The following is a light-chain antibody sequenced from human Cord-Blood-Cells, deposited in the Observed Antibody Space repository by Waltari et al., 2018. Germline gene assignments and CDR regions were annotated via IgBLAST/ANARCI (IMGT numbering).Light chain of an antibody. CDR1: SSNIGAGYD. J-gene: IGLJ2*01. Sequence: QSVLTQPPSVSGAPGQRVTISCTGSSSNIGAGYDVHWYQQLPGTAPKLLIYGNASRPSGVPDGFSGSKSGTPSSLAITGLQAADEADYYCQSYASSLSGSVFGGGTKLTVL. CDR2: GNA. V-gene: IGLV1-40*01. CDR3: QSYASSLSGSV.